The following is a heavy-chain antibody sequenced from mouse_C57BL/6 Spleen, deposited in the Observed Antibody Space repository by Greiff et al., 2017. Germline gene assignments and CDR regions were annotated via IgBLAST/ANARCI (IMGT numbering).Heavy chain of an antibody. V-gene: IGHV1-61*01. Sequence: VQLQQPGAELVRPGSSVKLSCTASGYTFTSYWMDWVKQRPGQGLEWIGNIYPSDSETHYYQKFKDKATLTVDKSSSTAYMQLSSLTSEDAAVYSCARRGNSGFAYWGQGPLVSVAA. D-gene: IGHD2-1*01. CDR3: ARRGNSGFAY. J-gene: IGHJ3*01. CDR1: GYTFTSYW. CDR2: IYPSDSET.